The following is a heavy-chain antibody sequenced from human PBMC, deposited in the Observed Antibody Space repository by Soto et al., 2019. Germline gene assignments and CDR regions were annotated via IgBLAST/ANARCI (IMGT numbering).Heavy chain of an antibody. CDR1: GGSSGRYC. D-gene: IGHD2-2*01. Sequence: SLTLRLTWSVAGGSSGRYCGSWIRQPPGKGLEWIGSISSTGSTNYNHPLKSRVTISVDTSKNQFSRKLTSVTAADTAMYYGAMASMTTSRMDVWGGGTMVTVSS. J-gene: IGHJ6*01. V-gene: IGHV4-59*01. CDR2: ISSTGST. CDR3: AMASMTTSRMDV.